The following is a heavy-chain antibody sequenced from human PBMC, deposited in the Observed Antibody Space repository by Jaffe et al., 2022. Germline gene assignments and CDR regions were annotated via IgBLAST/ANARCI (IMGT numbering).Heavy chain of an antibody. J-gene: IGHJ4*02. CDR1: GLTFTSYE. D-gene: IGHD4-17*01. Sequence: EVQLVESGGGLVQPGGSLRLSCAASGLTFTSYEMNWVRQAPGKGLEWLLYISSGGDIKYYADSVKGRFTISRDNAQNSVYLQMNSLRAEDTAVYYCASRKGPGGWVTTVTTRYYLDYWGQGTLVTVSS. CDR2: ISSGGDIK. CDR3: ASRKGPGGWVTTVTTRYYLDY. V-gene: IGHV3-48*03.